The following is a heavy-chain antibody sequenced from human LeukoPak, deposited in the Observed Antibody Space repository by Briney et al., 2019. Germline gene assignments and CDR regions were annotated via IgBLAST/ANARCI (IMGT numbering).Heavy chain of an antibody. D-gene: IGHD1-20*01. CDR1: GFTVSSNY. CDR3: ARDLNRDITGTTFPTDY. J-gene: IGHJ4*02. Sequence: GGSLRLSCAASGFTVSSNYMNWVRQAPGKGLEWVSSISSSSSYIYYADSVKGRFTISRDNSKNTLYLQMNSLRAEDTAVYYCARDLNRDITGTTFPTDYWGQGTLVTVSS. V-gene: IGHV3-21*01. CDR2: ISSSSSYI.